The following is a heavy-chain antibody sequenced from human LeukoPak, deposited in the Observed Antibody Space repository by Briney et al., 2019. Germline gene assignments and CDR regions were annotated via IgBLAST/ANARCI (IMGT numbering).Heavy chain of an antibody. V-gene: IGHV3-64*01. CDR3: ARAYCSSTSCFLDDAFDI. D-gene: IGHD2-2*01. CDR2: ISSKGGST. CDR1: GFTFSSYA. Sequence: PGGSLRLSCAASGFTFSSYAMHWVRQAPGKGLEYVSAISSKGGSTYYANSVKGRFTISRDNSKNTLYLQMGSLSAEDLAVYYCARAYCSSTSCFLDDAFDIWGQGTMVTVSS. J-gene: IGHJ3*02.